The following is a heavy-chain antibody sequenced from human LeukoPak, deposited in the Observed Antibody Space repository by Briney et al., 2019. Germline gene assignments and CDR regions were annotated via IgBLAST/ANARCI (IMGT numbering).Heavy chain of an antibody. Sequence: GGSLRLSCAASGFTFSSYSMNWVRQAPGKGLEWVSSISSSSSYIYYADSVKGRFTISRDNAKNSLYLQMNSLRAEDTAVYYCAREVDTAMGSFDYWGQGTLVTVSS. J-gene: IGHJ4*02. CDR1: GFTFSSYS. CDR3: AREVDTAMGSFDY. D-gene: IGHD5-18*01. CDR2: ISSSSSYI. V-gene: IGHV3-21*01.